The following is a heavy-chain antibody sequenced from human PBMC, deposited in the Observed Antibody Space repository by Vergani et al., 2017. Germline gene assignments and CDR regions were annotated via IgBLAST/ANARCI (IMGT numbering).Heavy chain of an antibody. V-gene: IGHV1-69-2*01. CDR2: VDPEDGET. D-gene: IGHD3-22*01. CDR3: ATGYCSSGYYYSFIDY. CDR1: GYTFTDYY. Sequence: EVQLVQSGAEVKKTGATVKISCKVSGYTFTDYYMNWVQQAPGKGLEWMGLVDPEDGETIYAEKFQVRVTITADTSTDTAYLDLSSLRSEDTAVYYCATGYCSSGYYYSFIDYWGQGTLVTVSS. J-gene: IGHJ4*02.